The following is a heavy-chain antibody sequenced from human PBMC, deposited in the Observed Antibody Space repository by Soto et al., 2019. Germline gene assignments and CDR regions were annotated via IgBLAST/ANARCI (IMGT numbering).Heavy chain of an antibody. J-gene: IGHJ4*02. V-gene: IGHV1-69*01. Sequence: QVQLVQSGAEVKKPGSSVKVSCKASGGTFSSYAISWVRQAPGQGLEWMGGSIPIFGTANYAQKFQGRVTITADESTSTAYMELSSLRSEDTDVYYCTNTYYYDSSGSQTLGYWGQGTLVTVSS. CDR1: GGTFSSYA. D-gene: IGHD3-22*01. CDR2: SIPIFGTA. CDR3: TNTYYYDSSGSQTLGY.